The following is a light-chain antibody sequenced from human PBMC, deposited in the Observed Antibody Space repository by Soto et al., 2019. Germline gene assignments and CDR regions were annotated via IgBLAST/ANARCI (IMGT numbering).Light chain of an antibody. CDR2: GAS. J-gene: IGKJ3*01. Sequence: EIVLTQSQATLSLSPGERSTLSCRASQSVSSNLAWYLQKPGQAPRLLIYGASSRATGIPDRFSGSGSGTDFTLTISRLVPEDFAVYYCQQYGTFGPGTKVDIK. CDR1: QSVSSN. V-gene: IGKV3-20*01. CDR3: QQYGT.